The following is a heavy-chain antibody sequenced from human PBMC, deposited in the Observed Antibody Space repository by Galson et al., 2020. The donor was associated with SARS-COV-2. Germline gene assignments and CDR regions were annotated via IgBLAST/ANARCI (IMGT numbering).Heavy chain of an antibody. CDR2: ISYDGSNK. CDR1: GFTFSSYA. Sequence: GGSLRLSCAASGFTFSSYAMHWVRQAPGKGLEWVAVISYDGSNKYYADSVKGRFTISRDNSKNTLYLQMNSLRAEDTAVYYCAREGVVVAATAIYYDGMDVWGQGTTVTVSS. J-gene: IGHJ6*02. CDR3: AREGVVVAATAIYYDGMDV. V-gene: IGHV3-30*04. D-gene: IGHD2-15*01.